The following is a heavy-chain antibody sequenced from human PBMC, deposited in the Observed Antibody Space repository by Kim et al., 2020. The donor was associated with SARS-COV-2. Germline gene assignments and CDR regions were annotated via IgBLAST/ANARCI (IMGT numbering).Heavy chain of an antibody. CDR3: AKVGTSFQAWGMDV. CDR1: GFTFSSYG. Sequence: GGSLRLSCAASGFTFSSYGMHWVRQAPGKGLEWVAVISYDGSNKYYADSVKGRFTISRDNSKNTLYLQMNSLRAEDTAVYYCAKVGTSFQAWGMDVWGQGTTVTVSS. J-gene: IGHJ6*02. CDR2: ISYDGSNK. D-gene: IGHD2-2*01. V-gene: IGHV3-30*18.